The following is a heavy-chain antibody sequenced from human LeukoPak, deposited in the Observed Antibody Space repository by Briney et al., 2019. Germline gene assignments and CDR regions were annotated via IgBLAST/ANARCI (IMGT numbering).Heavy chain of an antibody. J-gene: IGHJ4*02. Sequence: GGSLRLSCAASGFTFSSYGMHWVRQAPGKGLEWVAVISYDGSNKYYADSVKGRFTISRDNSKNTLYLQMDSLRAEDTAVYYCATDLGGGSWYGYYFDYWGQGTLVTVSS. CDR3: ATDLGGGSWYGYYFDY. D-gene: IGHD2-15*01. CDR2: ISYDGSNK. CDR1: GFTFSSYG. V-gene: IGHV3-30*03.